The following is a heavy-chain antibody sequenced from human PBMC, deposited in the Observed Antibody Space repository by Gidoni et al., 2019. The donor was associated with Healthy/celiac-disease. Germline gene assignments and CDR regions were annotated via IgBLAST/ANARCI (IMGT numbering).Heavy chain of an antibody. CDR1: GSTFSRYD. CDR2: IGTAGDT. CDR3: ARAYLFDL. D-gene: IGHD2-2*01. Sequence: EVQMVESGGGLVQPGGSMRLSCAASGSTFSRYDMHWVRQATGKGLEWVSAIGTAGDTYYPGSVKGRFTISRENAKNSLYLQMNSLRAGDTAVYYCARAYLFDLWGRGTLVTVSS. J-gene: IGHJ2*01. V-gene: IGHV3-13*01.